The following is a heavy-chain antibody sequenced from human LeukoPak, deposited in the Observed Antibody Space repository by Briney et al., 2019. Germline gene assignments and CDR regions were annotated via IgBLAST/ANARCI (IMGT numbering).Heavy chain of an antibody. CDR3: ARDGFVGAADY. CDR2: IKQDGSEK. D-gene: IGHD6-13*01. CDR1: EFIFSGYW. V-gene: IGHV3-7*01. Sequence: GGSLRLSCAASEFIFSGYWMNWVRQAPGEGLEWVANIKQDGSEKQYVDSVRGRFTISRDNAKNSLYLQMNSLRVEDTAVYYCARDGFVGAADYWGQGTLVTVSS. J-gene: IGHJ4*02.